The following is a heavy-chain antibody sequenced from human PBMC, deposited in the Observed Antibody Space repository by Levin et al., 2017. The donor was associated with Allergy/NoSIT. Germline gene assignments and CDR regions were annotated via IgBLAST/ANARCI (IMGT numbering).Heavy chain of an antibody. D-gene: IGHD4-17*01. Sequence: PSETLSLTCTVSGGSISSGSYYWGWIRQPPGKGLEWIGSMHYSGNGYYNPSLKSRVTISVDTSRNQFSLGLNFVTAADTAVYYCASIYYGDQHWWFDTWGQGTLVTVSS. CDR3: ASIYYGDQHWWFDT. V-gene: IGHV4-39*07. CDR1: GGSISSGSYY. J-gene: IGHJ5*02. CDR2: MHYSGNG.